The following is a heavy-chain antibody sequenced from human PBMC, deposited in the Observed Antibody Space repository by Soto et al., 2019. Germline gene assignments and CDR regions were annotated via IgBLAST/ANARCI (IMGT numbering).Heavy chain of an antibody. D-gene: IGHD3-22*01. Sequence: GGSLRLSCAASVFTFSSYAMSWVRQAPGKGLEWVSAISGSGGSTYYADSVKGRFTISRDNSKNTLYLQMNSLRAEDTVVYYCAKGTQFYYGFKNYFDYWGQGTLVTVSS. CDR1: VFTFSSYA. V-gene: IGHV3-23*01. CDR2: ISGSGGST. CDR3: AKGTQFYYGFKNYFDY. J-gene: IGHJ4*02.